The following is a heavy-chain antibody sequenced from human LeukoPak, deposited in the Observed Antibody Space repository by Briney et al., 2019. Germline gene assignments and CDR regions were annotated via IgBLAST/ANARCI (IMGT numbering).Heavy chain of an antibody. D-gene: IGHD7-27*01. V-gene: IGHV3-33*01. CDR2: KRSDGSDI. J-gene: IGHJ4*02. CDR1: GXTFNTYG. Sequence: PGGSLRLSCEASGXTFNTYGMHWVRQAPGKGLEWVAVKRSDGSDIYYAASVKGRFTISRDNSKNTLYLQMNSLRAEDTAVYYCARDQSPKWGSGERYFDYWGQGTLVTVSS. CDR3: ARDQSPKWGSGERYFDY.